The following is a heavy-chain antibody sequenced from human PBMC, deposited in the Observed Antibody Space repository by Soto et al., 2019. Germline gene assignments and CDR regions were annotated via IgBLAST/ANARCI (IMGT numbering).Heavy chain of an antibody. Sequence: QVQLVESGGRAVQPGRSLRLSCVASEFTFSMYGMHWVRQAPGKGLEWVAFISYDGSKNYYADSVKGRFTNSRDNSRNSLYPDTNSLGAGEAAVYYGENGHFDGGGYYGGPATIGGGYWGQGTMVTVSS. CDR3: ENGHFDGGGYYGGPATIGGGY. CDR2: ISYDGSKN. CDR1: EFTFSMYG. D-gene: IGHD3-22*01. V-gene: IGHV3-30*18. J-gene: IGHJ4*02.